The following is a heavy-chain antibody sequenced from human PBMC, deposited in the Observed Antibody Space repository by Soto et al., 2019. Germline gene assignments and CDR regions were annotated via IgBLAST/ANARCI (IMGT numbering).Heavy chain of an antibody. D-gene: IGHD6-19*01. CDR3: ARVLHMRAVAGIYYYYYGMDV. V-gene: IGHV6-1*01. CDR1: GDSVSSNSAA. CDR2: TYYRSKWYN. J-gene: IGHJ6*02. Sequence: SQTLSLTCAISGDSVSSNSAAWNWIRQSPSRGLEWLGRTYYRSKWYNDYAVSVKSRITINPDTSKNQFSLQLNSVTPEDTAVYYCARVLHMRAVAGIYYYYYGMDVWGQGTTVTVPS.